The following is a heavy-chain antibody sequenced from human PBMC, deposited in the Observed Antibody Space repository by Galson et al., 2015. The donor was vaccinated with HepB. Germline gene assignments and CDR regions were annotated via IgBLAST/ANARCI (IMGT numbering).Heavy chain of an antibody. J-gene: IGHJ6*02. D-gene: IGHD3-3*01. CDR3: ARDSFLEWLLSSYYGMDV. CDR2: ISSSSSYI. CDR1: GFTFSSYS. Sequence: SLRLSCAASGFTFSSYSMNWVRQAPGKGLEWVSSISSSSSYIYYADSVKGRFTISRDNAKNSLYLQMNSLRAEDTAVYYCARDSFLEWLLSSYYGMDVWGQGTTVTVSS. V-gene: IGHV3-21*01.